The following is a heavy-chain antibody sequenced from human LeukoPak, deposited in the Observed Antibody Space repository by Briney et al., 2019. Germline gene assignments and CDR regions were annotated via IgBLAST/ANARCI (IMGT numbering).Heavy chain of an antibody. Sequence: PGGPLRLSCAASGFSFSSYAMSWFRQAPGKGLEWCATITLTGSRTYFPDSVKGRFTLSRDNSKSMLYLQMNSLRAEDTALYYCAKGKAEAYPYNFDNWGQGILVTVSS. D-gene: IGHD1-1*01. V-gene: IGHV3-23*01. J-gene: IGHJ4*02. CDR2: ITLTGSRT. CDR3: AKGKAEAYPYNFDN. CDR1: GFSFSSYA.